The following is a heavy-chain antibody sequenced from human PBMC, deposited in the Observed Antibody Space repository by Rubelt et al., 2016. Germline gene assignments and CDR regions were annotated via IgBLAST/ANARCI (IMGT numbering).Heavy chain of an antibody. J-gene: IGHJ4*02. Sequence: RSYGMHWVRQAPGKGLEWVAIISYDGGDKYYADSVKGRFTISRDNAKNSLYLQMNSLRAEDTAVYYCARDLTYYDFWSGHYFDYWGQGTLVTVSS. CDR1: RSYG. CDR3: ARDLTYYDFWSGHYFDY. V-gene: IGHV3-33*05. D-gene: IGHD3-3*01. CDR2: ISYDGGDK.